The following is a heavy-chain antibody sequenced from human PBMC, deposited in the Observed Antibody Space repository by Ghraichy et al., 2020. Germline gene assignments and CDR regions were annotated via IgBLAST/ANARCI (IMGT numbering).Heavy chain of an antibody. V-gene: IGHV4-39*01. Sequence: SETLSLTCTVSGGSISSTSYYWGWIRQPPGKGLEWVGSIYYSGSTYYNPSLKSRVTISVDTSKNQFSLKLSSVTAADTAVYYCARNMITLMYYFDYWGQGTLVTVSS. CDR3: ARNMITLMYYFDY. CDR2: IYYSGST. J-gene: IGHJ4*02. D-gene: IGHD3-16*01. CDR1: GGSISSTSYY.